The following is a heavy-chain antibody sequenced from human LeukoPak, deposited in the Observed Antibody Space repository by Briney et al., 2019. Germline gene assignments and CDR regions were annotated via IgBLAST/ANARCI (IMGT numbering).Heavy chain of an antibody. CDR1: GGSFSGYY. V-gene: IGHV4-34*01. Sequence: PSETLSLTCAVYGGSFSGYYWSWIRQPPGKGLEWIGEINHSGSTNYNPSLKSRVTISVDTSKNQFSLKLSSETAADTAVYYCARERGYSYWSYFDYWGQGTLVTVSS. D-gene: IGHD5-18*01. CDR3: ARERGYSYWSYFDY. J-gene: IGHJ4*02. CDR2: INHSGST.